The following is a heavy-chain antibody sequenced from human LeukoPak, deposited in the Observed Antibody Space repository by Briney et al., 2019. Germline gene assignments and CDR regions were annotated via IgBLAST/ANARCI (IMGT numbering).Heavy chain of an antibody. CDR1: GYTFTSYA. Sequence: ASVKVSCKASGYTFTSYAMNWVRQAPGQGLEWMGWINTNTGNPTYAQGFTGRFVFSLDTSVSTAYLQTSSLKAEDTAVYYCARVEGQWLVPHWYFDYWGQGTLVTVSS. CDR3: ARVEGQWLVPHWYFDY. CDR2: INTNTGNP. D-gene: IGHD6-19*01. V-gene: IGHV7-4-1*02. J-gene: IGHJ4*02.